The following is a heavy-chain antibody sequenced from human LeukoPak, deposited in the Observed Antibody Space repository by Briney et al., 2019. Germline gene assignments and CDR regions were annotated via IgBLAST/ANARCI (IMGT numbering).Heavy chain of an antibody. CDR2: INHSGST. D-gene: IGHD2-2*01. CDR1: GGSLSGYY. V-gene: IGHV4-34*01. J-gene: IGHJ5*02. Sequence: SETLSLTCAVYGGSLSGYYWSWIRQPPGKGLEWIGEINHSGSTNYNPSLKSRVTISVDTSKNQFSLKLSSVTAADTAVYYCARGGGGYCSRASCRDGFDPWGQETLVTVSS. CDR3: ARGGGGYCSRASCRDGFDP.